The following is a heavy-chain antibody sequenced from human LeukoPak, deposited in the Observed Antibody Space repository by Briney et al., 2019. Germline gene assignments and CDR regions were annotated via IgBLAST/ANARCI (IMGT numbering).Heavy chain of an antibody. CDR2: ISSSSGYI. V-gene: IGHV3-21*01. J-gene: IGHJ4*02. Sequence: GGSLRLSCAASGFTFSTYSMTWVRQSPGKGLEWVSSISSSSGYIYYADSLKGRFTISRDNAKNSLYLQMNSLRAEDTAVYYCARDWSDYGEDYWGQGTLVTVSS. CDR1: GFTFSTYS. D-gene: IGHD4-17*01. CDR3: ARDWSDYGEDY.